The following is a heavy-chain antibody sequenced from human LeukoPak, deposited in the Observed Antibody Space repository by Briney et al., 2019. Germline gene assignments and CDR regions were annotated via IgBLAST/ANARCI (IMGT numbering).Heavy chain of an antibody. Sequence: PSETLSLTCTVSSGSISPYYWGWIRQPPGKGPEWIGSIYYSGSTYYNPSLKRRVTMSVDTSKNQFSLKLTSVTAADTAVYYCARPAKNTMIVDWYFDLWGRGTLVTVSS. D-gene: IGHD3-22*01. J-gene: IGHJ2*01. CDR1: SGSISPYY. CDR3: ARPAKNTMIVDWYFDL. V-gene: IGHV4-39*01. CDR2: IYYSGST.